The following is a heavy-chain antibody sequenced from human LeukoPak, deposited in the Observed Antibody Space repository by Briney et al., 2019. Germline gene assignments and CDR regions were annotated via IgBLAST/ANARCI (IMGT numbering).Heavy chain of an antibody. J-gene: IGHJ3*01. D-gene: IGHD3-22*01. Sequence: GESLKISRKGSGYSFTRYWIGWVRQMPGKGLEWMGIIYPGDSDTRYSPSFQGQVTISADKSIRTASLQWISLQGAATAMYYCARRDYFDSSGSATTFDLWGQGTMVTVSS. CDR2: IYPGDSDT. V-gene: IGHV5-51*01. CDR3: ARRDYFDSSGSATTFDL. CDR1: GYSFTRYW.